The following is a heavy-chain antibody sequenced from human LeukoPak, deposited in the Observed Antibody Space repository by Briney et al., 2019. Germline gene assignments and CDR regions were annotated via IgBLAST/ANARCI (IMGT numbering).Heavy chain of an antibody. Sequence: GESLKISCKGSGYTFTNYWIGWVRQMPGKGLEWMGIIWPGDSDARYSPSFQGQVTISADKSVSTVYLQWSRVKASDTAMYYCASHYGSVFHRGQGTLVTVSS. J-gene: IGHJ4*02. V-gene: IGHV5-51*01. CDR2: IWPGDSDA. CDR1: GYTFTNYW. D-gene: IGHD3-10*01. CDR3: ASHYGSVFH.